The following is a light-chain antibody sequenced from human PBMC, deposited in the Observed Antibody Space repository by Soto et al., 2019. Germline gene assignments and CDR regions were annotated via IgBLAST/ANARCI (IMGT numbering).Light chain of an antibody. CDR1: SGSIANNY. CDR2: ENN. J-gene: IGLJ2*01. Sequence: NFMLTQPHSVSESPGQTVTISCTRSSGSIANNYVQWYQQRPGSAPTTVIYENNQRPSGGPGGFSGSTDGSSNSASLTITGLQTEDEADYYCQSYDSDFVIFGGGTKLTVL. CDR3: QSYDSDFVI. V-gene: IGLV6-57*04.